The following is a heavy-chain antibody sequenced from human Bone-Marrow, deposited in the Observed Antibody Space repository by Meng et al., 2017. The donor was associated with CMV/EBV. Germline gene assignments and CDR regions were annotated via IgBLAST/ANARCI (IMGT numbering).Heavy chain of an antibody. Sequence: ASVKVSCMASGYTFTVYYMHWVRQAPGQGLEWMGWINPNSGGTNYAQKFQGRVTMTRDTSISTAYMELSRLRSDDTAVYYCARDGSSGCRRLDPWGQGTLVTVSS. D-gene: IGHD5/OR15-5a*01. CDR3: ARDGSSGCRRLDP. CDR2: INPNSGGT. J-gene: IGHJ5*02. CDR1: GYTFTVYY. V-gene: IGHV1-2*02.